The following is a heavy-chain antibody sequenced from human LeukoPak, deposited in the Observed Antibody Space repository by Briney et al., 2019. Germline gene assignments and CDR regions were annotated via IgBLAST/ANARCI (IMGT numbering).Heavy chain of an antibody. D-gene: IGHD5-18*01. J-gene: IGHJ4*02. CDR3: ASSGTAMVKVYY. Sequence: SETLSLTCAVYGGSFSGYYWSWIRQPPGKGLEWIGEINHSGSTNYNPSLKSRVTISVDTSKNQFSLKLSSVTAADTAVYYCASSGTAMVKVYYWGQGTLVTVSS. V-gene: IGHV4-34*01. CDR1: GGSFSGYY. CDR2: INHSGST.